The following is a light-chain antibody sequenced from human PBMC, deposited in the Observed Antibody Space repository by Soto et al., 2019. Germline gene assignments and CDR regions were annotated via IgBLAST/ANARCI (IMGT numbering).Light chain of an antibody. CDR1: QSISTF. J-gene: IGKJ1*01. CDR3: QQSYTTPFA. V-gene: IGKV1-39*01. CDR2: SAS. Sequence: DIQLTQSPSSLSASIGDRVTITCRASQSISTFLNWYQQKPGKAPNLLIYSASSLESGVPSRFSGSGSGTDFTLTISSLQPEDFVTYYCQQSYTTPFAFGQGTKVDI.